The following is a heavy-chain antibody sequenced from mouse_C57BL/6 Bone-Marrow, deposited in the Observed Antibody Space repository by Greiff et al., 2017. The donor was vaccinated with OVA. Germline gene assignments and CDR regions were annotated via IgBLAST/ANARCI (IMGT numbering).Heavy chain of an antibody. CDR3: ARVLYGNYHFDY. D-gene: IGHD2-1*01. CDR2: INPSSGYT. CDR1: GYTFTSYT. J-gene: IGHJ2*01. V-gene: IGHV1-4*01. Sequence: QVQLQQSGAELARPGASVKMSCKASGYTFTSYTMHWVKQRPGQGLEWIGYINPSSGYTKYNQKFKDKATLTADKSSSTAYMQLSSLTSEDSAVYYCARVLYGNYHFDYWGQGTTLTVSS.